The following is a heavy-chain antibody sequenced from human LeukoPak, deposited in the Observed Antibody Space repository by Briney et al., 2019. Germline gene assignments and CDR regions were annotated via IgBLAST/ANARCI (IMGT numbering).Heavy chain of an antibody. J-gene: IGHJ3*02. V-gene: IGHV4-4*07. D-gene: IGHD3-16*02. CDR2: IYTSGST. CDR1: GGSISSYY. CDR3: ARGPTGMITFGGVIVNDAFDI. Sequence: SETLSLTCTVSGGSISSYYWSWIRQPAGKGLEWIGRIYTSGSTNYNPSLKSRVTMSVDTSKNQFSLKLSSVTAADTAVYYCARGPTGMITFGGVIVNDAFDIWGQGTMVTVSS.